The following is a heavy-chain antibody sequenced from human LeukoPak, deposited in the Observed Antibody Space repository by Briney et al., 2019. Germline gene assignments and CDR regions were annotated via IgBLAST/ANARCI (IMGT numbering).Heavy chain of an antibody. J-gene: IGHJ4*02. V-gene: IGHV3-21*01. CDR2: ISSSSYI. D-gene: IGHD6-13*01. Sequence: GGSLRLSCAASGFTFSSYSMNWVRQAPGKGLEWVSSISSSSYIYYADSVKGRFTISRDNAKNSLYLQMNSLRAEDTAVYYCARGYSSSWYCVYWGQGTLVTVSS. CDR1: GFTFSSYS. CDR3: ARGYSSSWYCVY.